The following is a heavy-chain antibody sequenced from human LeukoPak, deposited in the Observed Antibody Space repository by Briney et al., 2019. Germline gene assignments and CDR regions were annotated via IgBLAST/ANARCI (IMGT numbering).Heavy chain of an antibody. CDR2: ISSSSSYI. Sequence: GGSLRLSCAASGFTFSSYSMNWVRQAPGKGPEWVSSISSSSSYIYYADSVKGRFTISRDNAKNSLYLQMNSLRAEDTAVYYCARVGESFYFDYWGQGTLVTVSS. CDR3: ARVGESFYFDY. D-gene: IGHD3-10*01. V-gene: IGHV3-21*01. J-gene: IGHJ4*02. CDR1: GFTFSSYS.